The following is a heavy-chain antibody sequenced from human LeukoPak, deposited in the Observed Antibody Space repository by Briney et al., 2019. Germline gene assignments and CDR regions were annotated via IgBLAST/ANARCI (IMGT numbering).Heavy chain of an antibody. Sequence: GGSLRLSCAAYGFTFSSYAMSWVRQAPGKGLEWVSAISGSGGSTHYADSVKGRFTISRDNSKNTLYLQMNSLRAKDTAVYYCAKRVSSGYYYAPDDYWGQGTLVTVSS. CDR2: ISGSGGST. CDR3: AKRVSSGYYYAPDDY. J-gene: IGHJ4*02. V-gene: IGHV3-23*01. CDR1: GFTFSSYA. D-gene: IGHD3-22*01.